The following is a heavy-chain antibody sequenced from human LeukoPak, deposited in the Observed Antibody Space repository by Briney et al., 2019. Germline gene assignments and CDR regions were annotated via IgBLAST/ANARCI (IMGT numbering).Heavy chain of an antibody. Sequence: GGSLRLSYAASGFTFSSYGMHWVRQAPGKGLEWVAFIRYDGSNKYYADSVKGRFTISRDNSKNTLYLQMDSLKTEDTAVYYCTTGGNTILAGWGQGTLVTVSS. CDR2: IRYDGSNK. CDR3: TTGGNTILAG. CDR1: GFTFSSYG. D-gene: IGHD3-3*01. V-gene: IGHV3-30*02. J-gene: IGHJ4*02.